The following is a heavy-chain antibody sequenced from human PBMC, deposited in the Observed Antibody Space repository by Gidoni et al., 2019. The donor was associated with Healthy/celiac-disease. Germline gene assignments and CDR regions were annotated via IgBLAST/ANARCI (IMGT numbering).Heavy chain of an antibody. V-gene: IGHV4-34*01. CDR2: INHSVST. CDR1: GGSFSGYY. Sequence: QVQLQQWGAGLLKPSETLSLTCAVYGGSFSGYYWIGEINHSVSTNYNPSLKSRVTISVDTSKNQFSLKLSSVTAADTAVYYCARDGFGVLWFGQVHSDAFDIWGQGTMVTVSS. J-gene: IGHJ3*02. CDR3: ARDGFGVLWFGQVHSDAFDI. D-gene: IGHD3-10*01.